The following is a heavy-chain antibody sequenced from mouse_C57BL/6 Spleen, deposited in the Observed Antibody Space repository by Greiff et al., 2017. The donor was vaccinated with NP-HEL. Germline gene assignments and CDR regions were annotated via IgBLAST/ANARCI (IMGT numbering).Heavy chain of an antibody. CDR1: GYAFTNYL. CDR3: ARSWDGYPFDY. Sequence: VQLQQSGAELVRPGTSVKVSCKASGYAFTNYLIAWVKQRPGQGLEWIGVINPGSGGTNYIEKLKGKATLTADKSSSPAYMQLSSVTSEDSAVNYCARSWDGYPFDYWGQGTTLTVSS. J-gene: IGHJ2*01. V-gene: IGHV1-54*01. CDR2: INPGSGGT. D-gene: IGHD2-3*01.